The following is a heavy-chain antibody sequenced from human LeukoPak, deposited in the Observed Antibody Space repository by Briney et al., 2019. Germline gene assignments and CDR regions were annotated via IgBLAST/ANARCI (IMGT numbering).Heavy chain of an antibody. CDR3: ARGDGGNTVSGY. J-gene: IGHJ4*02. V-gene: IGHV1-46*01. CDR1: GGTFSSYA. D-gene: IGHD4-23*01. CDR2: IDPSGGST. Sequence: ASVKVSCKASGGTFSSYAISWVRQAPGQGLEWMGVIDPSGGSTNYAQKFQGRVTMTRDTSTSTLYMELSSLRSEDTAVYYCARGDGGNTVSGYWGQGTLVTVSS.